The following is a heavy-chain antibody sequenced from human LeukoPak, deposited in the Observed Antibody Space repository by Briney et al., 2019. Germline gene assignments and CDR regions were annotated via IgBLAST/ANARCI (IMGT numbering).Heavy chain of an antibody. V-gene: IGHV3-23*01. Sequence: TGGSLRLSCAASGFTFSSYAMSWVRQAPRKGLEWVSIISGSGDNTHYADSVKGRFTISRDNSKNTLYVQMDSLTAEDTAVYYCAIRGDSAYWGQGTLVTVSS. CDR2: ISGSGDNT. J-gene: IGHJ4*02. D-gene: IGHD3-10*01. CDR3: AIRGDSAY. CDR1: GFTFSSYA.